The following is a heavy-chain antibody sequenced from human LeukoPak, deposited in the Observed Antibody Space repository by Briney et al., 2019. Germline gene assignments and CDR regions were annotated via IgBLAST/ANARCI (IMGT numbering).Heavy chain of an antibody. J-gene: IGHJ4*02. CDR1: GGTFSSYA. D-gene: IGHD6-13*01. V-gene: IGHV1-18*01. Sequence: ASVKVSCKASGGTFSSYAISWVRQAPGQGLEWMGWISAYNGNTSYAQKLQGRVTMTRDMSTSTVYMELSSLRSEDTAVYYCARGSGYSSSWYYFDYWGQGTLVTVSS. CDR2: ISAYNGNT. CDR3: ARGSGYSSSWYYFDY.